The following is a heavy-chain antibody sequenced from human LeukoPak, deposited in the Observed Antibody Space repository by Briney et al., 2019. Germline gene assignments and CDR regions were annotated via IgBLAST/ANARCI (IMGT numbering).Heavy chain of an antibody. CDR1: GYTFTSYD. J-gene: IGHJ6*03. Sequence: ASVKVSCKASGYTFTSYDINWVRQATGQGLEWMGWMNPNSGNTGYAQKFQGRVTMTRNTSISTAYMELSSLRSEDTAVYYCASSRDILTGYSYYYYYMDVWGKGTTVTISS. D-gene: IGHD3-9*01. V-gene: IGHV1-8*01. CDR3: ASSRDILTGYSYYYYYMDV. CDR2: MNPNSGNT.